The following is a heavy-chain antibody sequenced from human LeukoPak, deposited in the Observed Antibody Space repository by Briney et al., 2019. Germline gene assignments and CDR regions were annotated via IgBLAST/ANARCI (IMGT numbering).Heavy chain of an antibody. CDR3: ARASGPIAGGVVY. D-gene: IGHD6-13*01. CDR1: GYIFPNYA. CDR2: INPSGDRT. V-gene: IGHV1-46*01. J-gene: IGHJ4*02. Sequence: ASVKVSCKASGYIFPNYAMHWVRQAPGQGLEWLGMINPSGDRTSYPQKFEGKVTITRDTSTSTVSMEPSSLRSQDTAVYYCARASGPIAGGVVYWGQGTLVSLSS.